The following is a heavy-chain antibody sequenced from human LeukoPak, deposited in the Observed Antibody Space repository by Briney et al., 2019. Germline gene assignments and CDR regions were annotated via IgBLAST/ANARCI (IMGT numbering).Heavy chain of an antibody. CDR3: ARIGYSSGYYSFWRHHISGFDY. CDR1: GFTFSSYW. Sequence: PGGSLRLSCAASGFTFSSYWMSWVRQAPGKGLEWIGEINHSGSTNYNPSLKSRVTISVDTSKNQFSLKLSSVTAADTAVYYCARIGYSSGYYSFWRHHISGFDYWGQGTLVTVSS. V-gene: IGHV4-34*01. J-gene: IGHJ4*02. D-gene: IGHD3-22*01. CDR2: INHSGST.